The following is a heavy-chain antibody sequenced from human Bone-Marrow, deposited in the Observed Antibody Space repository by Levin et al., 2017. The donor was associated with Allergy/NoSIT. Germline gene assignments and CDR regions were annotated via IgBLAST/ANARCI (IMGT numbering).Heavy chain of an antibody. J-gene: IGHJ5*02. CDR2: ISGSGGST. V-gene: IGHV3-23*01. Sequence: GGSLRLSCAASGFTFSSYAMSWVRQAPGKGLEWVSAISGSGGSTYYADSVKGRFTISRDNSKNTLYLQMNSLRAEDTAVYYCAKGWADCSGGSCPNWFDPWGQGTLVTVSS. CDR3: AKGWADCSGGSCPNWFDP. D-gene: IGHD2-15*01. CDR1: GFTFSSYA.